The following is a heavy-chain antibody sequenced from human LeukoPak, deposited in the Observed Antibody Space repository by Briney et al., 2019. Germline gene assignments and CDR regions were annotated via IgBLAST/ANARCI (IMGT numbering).Heavy chain of an antibody. Sequence: PGGSLRLSCAASGFTFSSYSMNWVRQAPGKGLEWVSSISSSSSYIYYADSVKGRFTISRDNAKNSLYLQMNSLRAEDTAVYYCARGGRGAVTTNSYFDYWGQGTLVTVSS. CDR3: ARGGRGAVTTNSYFDY. CDR1: GFTFSSYS. CDR2: ISSSSSYI. D-gene: IGHD4-17*01. J-gene: IGHJ4*02. V-gene: IGHV3-21*01.